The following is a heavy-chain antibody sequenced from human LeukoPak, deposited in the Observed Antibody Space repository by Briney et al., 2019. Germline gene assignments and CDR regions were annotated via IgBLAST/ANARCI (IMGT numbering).Heavy chain of an antibody. CDR3: ARASLYSYGSFDY. Sequence: SETLSLTCTVSGGSISSYYWSWIRQPPGKGLEWIGYIYYSGSTNYNPSLKSRVTISVDTSKNQFSLKLSSVTAADAAVYYCARASLYSYGSFDYWGQGTLVTVSS. J-gene: IGHJ4*02. CDR2: IYYSGST. D-gene: IGHD5-18*01. CDR1: GGSISSYY. V-gene: IGHV4-59*01.